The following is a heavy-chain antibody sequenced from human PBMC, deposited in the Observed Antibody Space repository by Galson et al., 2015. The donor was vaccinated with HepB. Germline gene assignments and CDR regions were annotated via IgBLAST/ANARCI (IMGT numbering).Heavy chain of an antibody. CDR1: GGSFSTYH. Sequence: TLSLTCAVFGGSFSTYHWTWIRQPPGKGLEWIGEITQSGSTHSNPSPKRRLTIFMDTSKNQFSLKVRSVTAADTAVYYCARGKWRQVLLDYHYYGMDVWGQGTTVSVSS. D-gene: IGHD3-3*01. CDR2: ITQSGST. CDR3: ARGKWRQVLLDYHYYGMDV. V-gene: IGHV4-34*01. J-gene: IGHJ6*01.